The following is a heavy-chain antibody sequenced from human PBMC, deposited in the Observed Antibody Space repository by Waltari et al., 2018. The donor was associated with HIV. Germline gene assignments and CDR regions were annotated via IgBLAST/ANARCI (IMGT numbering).Heavy chain of an antibody. V-gene: IGHV4-61*02. CDR3: ARLPYSGSYYFDY. Sequence: QVQLQESGPGLVKPSQTLSLTCTVSGGSISSGSYYWSWIRQPAGKGREWIGRIYTSGRTNYNPSLKSLVTISVDTSKNQFSLKLSSVTAADTAVYYCARLPYSGSYYFDYWGQGTLVTVSS. CDR2: IYTSGRT. J-gene: IGHJ4*02. CDR1: GGSISSGSYY. D-gene: IGHD1-26*01.